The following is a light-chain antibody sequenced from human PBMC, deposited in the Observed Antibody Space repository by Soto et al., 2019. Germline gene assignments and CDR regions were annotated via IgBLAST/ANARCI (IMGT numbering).Light chain of an antibody. V-gene: IGKV1-39*01. CDR2: AAS. CDR1: QNIDNY. CDR3: QQSYNIPRM. Sequence: IQMTQSPSSLSASVGDRVTITCRASQNIDNYLNWYQQKPGKAPKLLIYAASTLQTGVPSRFSGSGSGTDFTLTISSLQPEDLAIYYCQQSYNIPRMFGQGTKVEIK. J-gene: IGKJ1*01.